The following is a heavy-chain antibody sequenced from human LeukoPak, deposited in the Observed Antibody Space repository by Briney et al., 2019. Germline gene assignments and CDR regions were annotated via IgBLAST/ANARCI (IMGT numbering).Heavy chain of an antibody. CDR1: GFTFDDYA. CDR2: ITGDGVSA. D-gene: IGHD5-18*01. CDR3: TRVGYSYGYPYFDY. J-gene: IGHJ4*02. Sequence: GGSLRLSCTASGFTFDDYAMHWVRRAPGKGLEWVSLITGDGVSAFYADSVKGRFTISRDNAKKSLFLQMNSLRAEDTAVYYCTRVGYSYGYPYFDYWGQGTLVTVSS. V-gene: IGHV3-43*02.